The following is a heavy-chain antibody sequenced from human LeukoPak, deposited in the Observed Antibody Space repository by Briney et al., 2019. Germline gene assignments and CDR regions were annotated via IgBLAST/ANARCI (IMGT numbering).Heavy chain of an antibody. CDR1: GFTFRSNW. D-gene: IGHD6-13*01. J-gene: IGHJ4*02. CDR3: ARDLPGLSAAGTLDC. V-gene: IGHV3-74*01. CDR2: INSDGLST. Sequence: GGSLRLSCAASGFTFRSNWMHWVRQTPGRGLLWVSRINSDGLSTSYADSVKGRFTISRDNAKNTLYLQMNSLRAEDTAVYYCARDLPGLSAAGTLDCWGQGTLVTVSS.